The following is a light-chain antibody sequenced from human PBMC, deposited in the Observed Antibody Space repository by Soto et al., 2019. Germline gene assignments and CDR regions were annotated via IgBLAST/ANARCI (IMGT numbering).Light chain of an antibody. Sequence: DIQMTQSPSTLSASVGDRVTITCRASQSIDSWLAWYQQKPGKAPNLLIYKASSLESGVPSRFSGSRSGTELTLTISSLQPDDFATYYCQQYNSYPRTFGQGTKVEVK. CDR1: QSIDSW. CDR3: QQYNSYPRT. V-gene: IGKV1-5*03. CDR2: KAS. J-gene: IGKJ1*01.